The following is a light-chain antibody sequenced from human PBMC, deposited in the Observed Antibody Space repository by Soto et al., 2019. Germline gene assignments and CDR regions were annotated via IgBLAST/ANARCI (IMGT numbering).Light chain of an antibody. J-gene: IGKJ1*01. Sequence: DIQMTQSPSSLSASVGDRLTITCRASQSISSYLNWYQQKPGKAPKLLIYAASSLQSGVPSRFSGSGSGTDFTLTIISLQPEDFATFYCQQSYSTPPTFGQGTKVEIK. CDR3: QQSYSTPPT. CDR2: AAS. V-gene: IGKV1-39*01. CDR1: QSISSY.